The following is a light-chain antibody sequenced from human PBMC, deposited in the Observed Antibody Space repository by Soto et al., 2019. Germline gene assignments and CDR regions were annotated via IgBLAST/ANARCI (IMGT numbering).Light chain of an antibody. Sequence: DLVMTQSPDSLAVSLGERATINCKSSQSVLYSSNNKNYLAWYQQKPGQPPKLHIYWASTRESGVPDRFSGSGSGTDFTLTISSLQAEDVAVYYCQQYYSTPWTFGQGTKVEIK. CDR2: WAS. CDR3: QQYYSTPWT. V-gene: IGKV4-1*01. J-gene: IGKJ1*01. CDR1: QSVLYSSNNKNY.